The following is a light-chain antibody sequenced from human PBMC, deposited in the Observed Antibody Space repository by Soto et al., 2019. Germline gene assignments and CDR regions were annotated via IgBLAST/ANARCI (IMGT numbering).Light chain of an antibody. Sequence: DIQMTQSPSSLSASVGDTVTITCRASHDISYYLDWYQQRPGKIPKLLIYAASVLQSGAPSRFSGSRSGTYFTLTISSLQPEDVATYYCQQCDSVPFTFGQGTQLE. CDR2: AAS. V-gene: IGKV1-27*01. J-gene: IGKJ2*01. CDR3: QQCDSVPFT. CDR1: HDISYY.